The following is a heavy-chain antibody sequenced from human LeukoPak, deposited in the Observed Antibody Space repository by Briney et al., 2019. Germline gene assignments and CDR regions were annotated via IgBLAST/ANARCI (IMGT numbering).Heavy chain of an antibody. Sequence: QAGGSLRLSCTAPGFTLGDYAMSWFRQAPGKGLEWVDFFRFKTYGGTTEYAATVKGRVTISRDNSQSVDYVQMYRLNTEDKAVYYCTRDSRYSVSPLYFDYWGQGTLVTVSS. CDR1: GFTLGDYA. V-gene: IGHV3-49*03. CDR2: FRFKTYGGTT. J-gene: IGHJ4*02. CDR3: TRDSRYSVSPLYFDY. D-gene: IGHD1-26*01.